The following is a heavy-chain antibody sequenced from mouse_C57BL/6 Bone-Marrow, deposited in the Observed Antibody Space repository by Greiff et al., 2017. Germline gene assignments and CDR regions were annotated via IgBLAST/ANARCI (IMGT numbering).Heavy chain of an antibody. V-gene: IGHV5-17*01. CDR3: GRTTPRFYDMDD. CDR1: GFTFSDYG. CDR2: ISSGSSNI. Sequence: EVMLVESGGGLVKPGGSLKLSCAASGFTFSDYGMHWVRQTPEKGLEWVAYISSGSSNIYYTDTAKGRFTFSRDNAKNTLFLQLTSVRSEDTAMYYCGRTTPRFYDMDDWGKGTSVTVSS. D-gene: IGHD2-12*01. J-gene: IGHJ4*01.